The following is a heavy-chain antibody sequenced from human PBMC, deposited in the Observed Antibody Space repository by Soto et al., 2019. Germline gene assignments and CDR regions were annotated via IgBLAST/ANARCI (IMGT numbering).Heavy chain of an antibody. CDR3: AAELGFGKLSVV. D-gene: IGHD3-10*01. V-gene: IGHV1-69*01. CDR1: GDTFKNCG. CDR2: IIPLFGTT. J-gene: IGHJ6*02. Sequence: QVQVVQSGVEVRRPGSSVKVSCKASGDTFKNCGISWVRQAPGQGLEWMGGIIPLFGTTDFAQRFQGRLTITTDESTTTAYMELSRLRSADTATYYCAAELGFGKLSVVWGQGTTVIVSS.